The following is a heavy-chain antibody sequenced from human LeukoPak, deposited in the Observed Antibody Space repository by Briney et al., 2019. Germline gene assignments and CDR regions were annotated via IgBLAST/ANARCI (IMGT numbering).Heavy chain of an antibody. D-gene: IGHD5-18*01. Sequence: PGGSLRHSCAASGFTFSSYDVHWVRQATGKGLEWVSAIGTAGDPYYPGSVKGRFTISRENAKNSLYLQMNSLRAGDTAVYYCARGGYSYGYNYFDYWGQGTLVTVSS. CDR3: ARGGYSYGYNYFDY. CDR1: GFTFSSYD. V-gene: IGHV3-13*05. J-gene: IGHJ4*02. CDR2: IGTAGDP.